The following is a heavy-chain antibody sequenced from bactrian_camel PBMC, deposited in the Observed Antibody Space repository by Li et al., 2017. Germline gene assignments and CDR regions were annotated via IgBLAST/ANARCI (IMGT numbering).Heavy chain of an antibody. CDR3: APDSSPQMGCY. CDR2: IYNGEDW. V-gene: IGHV3S1*01. J-gene: IGHJ4*01. D-gene: IGHD5*01. CDR1: GYTYSTC. Sequence: HVQLVESGGGSVQAGGSLKVSCRISGYTYSTCVGWFRQIPGKEREGVAAIYNGEDWYADSVKGRFTISQDNAKKTVWLQMDSLEVEDTDMYYCAPDSSPQMGCYWTRGTQVTVS.